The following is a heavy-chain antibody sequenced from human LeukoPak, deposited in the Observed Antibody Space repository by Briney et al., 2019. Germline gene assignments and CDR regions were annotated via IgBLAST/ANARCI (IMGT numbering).Heavy chain of an antibody. CDR2: IKQDGSEK. CDR1: GFTFSRYW. V-gene: IGHV3-7*05. D-gene: IGHD3-10*01. J-gene: IGHJ4*02. CDR3: ARDTMVRGVNPPYHFDY. Sequence: GGSLRLSCAASGFTFSRYWMSWVRQAPGKGLEWVANIKQDGSEKYYVDSVKGRFTISRDNAKNSLYLQMNSLRAEDTAVYYCARDTMVRGVNPPYHFDYWGQGTLVTVSS.